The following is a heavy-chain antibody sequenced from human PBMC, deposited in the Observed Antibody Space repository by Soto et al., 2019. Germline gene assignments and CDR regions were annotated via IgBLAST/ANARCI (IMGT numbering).Heavy chain of an antibody. Sequence: GGSLRLSCVASGFTFSNFGMQWVRQAPGKGLEWVAGISYDGRSEYYVDSVRGRFTLSRDNSKNTLSLQMISLRPEDTGVYYCAKDLDVVMVLSATRGLDVWGQGTTVTVSS. D-gene: IGHD2-15*01. CDR2: ISYDGRSE. CDR1: GFTFSNFG. J-gene: IGHJ6*02. CDR3: AKDLDVVMVLSATRGLDV. V-gene: IGHV3-30*18.